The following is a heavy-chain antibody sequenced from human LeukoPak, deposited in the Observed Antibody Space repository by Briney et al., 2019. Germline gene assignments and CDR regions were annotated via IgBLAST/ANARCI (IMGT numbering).Heavy chain of an antibody. CDR2: IYYSGST. D-gene: IGHD3-3*01. Sequence: KASETLSLTCTVSGGSISSSSYYWGWIRQPPGKGLEWIGSIYYSGSTYYNPSLKSRVTISVDTSKNQFSLKLSSVTAADTAVYYCARHFPTSYYDFWSGYYPLDYWGQGTLVTVSS. V-gene: IGHV4-39*01. J-gene: IGHJ4*02. CDR3: ARHFPTSYYDFWSGYYPLDY. CDR1: GGSISSSSYY.